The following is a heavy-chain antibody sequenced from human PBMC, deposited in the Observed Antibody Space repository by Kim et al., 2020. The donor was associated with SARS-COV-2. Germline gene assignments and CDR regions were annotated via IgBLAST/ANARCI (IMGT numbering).Heavy chain of an antibody. D-gene: IGHD3-10*01. Sequence: SETLSLTCSVSGGLIRSSSHYWGWIRQPPGKGLEWIGSIYYSGDTYSNPSLTRRVTMSLDTSKNPFSMKLTSVTAADTAVYYCARVSQNTWYGDVHDYF. CDR3: ARVSQNTWYGDVHDYF. CDR2: IYYSGDT. CDR1: GGLIRSSSHY. V-gene: IGHV4-39*01. J-gene: IGHJ4*01.